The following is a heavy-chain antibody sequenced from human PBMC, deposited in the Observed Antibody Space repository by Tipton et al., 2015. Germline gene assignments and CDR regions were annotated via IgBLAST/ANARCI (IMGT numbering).Heavy chain of an antibody. CDR1: GFTFTNYT. Sequence: GSLRLSCAASGFTFTNYTMNWVRQAPGKGLEWVANIKPDGSESYYLDSVKGRFTFFRDNAKNSLHLQLNNLRAEDTAVYYCARSGGYGWDFWGQGTLVTVSS. CDR2: IKPDGSES. V-gene: IGHV3-7*01. J-gene: IGHJ4*02. D-gene: IGHD5-12*01. CDR3: ARSGGYGWDF.